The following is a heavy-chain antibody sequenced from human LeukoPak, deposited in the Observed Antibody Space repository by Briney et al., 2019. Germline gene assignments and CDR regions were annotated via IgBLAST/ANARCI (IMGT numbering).Heavy chain of an antibody. V-gene: IGHV3-64D*06. CDR3: VKTPTATTASWYFHL. J-gene: IGHJ2*01. Sequence: PGGSLRLSCSASGFTFSNYAMHWVRQAPGKGLEYVSAISTNGGNTHYADSVKGRFTISRDNSKNTLYLQMSSLRGDDTAVYYCVKTPTATTASWYFHLWGRGTLVTVSS. CDR1: GFTFSNYA. CDR2: ISTNGGNT. D-gene: IGHD1/OR15-1a*01.